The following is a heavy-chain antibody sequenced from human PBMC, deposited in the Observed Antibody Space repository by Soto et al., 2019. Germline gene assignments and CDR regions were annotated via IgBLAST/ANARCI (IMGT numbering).Heavy chain of an antibody. D-gene: IGHD6-19*01. CDR2: IIPIFGTA. J-gene: IGHJ6*02. CDR3: ARDPGAPASSADQDRYYYYGMDV. V-gene: IGHV1-69*01. Sequence: QVQLVQSGAEVKKPGSSVNVSCKASGGTFSSYAISWVRQAPGQGLEWMGGIIPIFGTANYAQKFQGRVTITADESTSTAYMELSSLRSEDTAVYYCARDPGAPASSADQDRYYYYGMDVWGQGTTVTVSS. CDR1: GGTFSSYA.